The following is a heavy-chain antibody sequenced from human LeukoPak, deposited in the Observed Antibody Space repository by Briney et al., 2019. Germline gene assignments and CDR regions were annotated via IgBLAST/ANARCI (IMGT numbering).Heavy chain of an antibody. CDR2: MNPNSGNT. Sequence: VASVKVSCKASGYTFTSYDINWVRQATGQGLEWMGWMNPNSGNTGYAQKLQGRVTMTTDTSTSTAYMELRSLRSDDTAVYYCARAEKDPKGLFPALGYWGQGTLVTVSS. CDR1: GYTFTSYD. CDR3: ARAEKDPKGLFPALGY. J-gene: IGHJ4*02. D-gene: IGHD2-21*01. V-gene: IGHV1-8*01.